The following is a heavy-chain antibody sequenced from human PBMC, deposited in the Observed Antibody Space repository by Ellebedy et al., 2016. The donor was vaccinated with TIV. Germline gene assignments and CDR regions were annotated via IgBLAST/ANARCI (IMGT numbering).Heavy chain of an antibody. D-gene: IGHD4-17*01. CDR3: AKADYADYPSYLDF. V-gene: IGHV3-30*02. CDR1: GFTFSGYG. J-gene: IGHJ4*02. Sequence: GESLKISCAASGFTFSGYGMHWVRQPPGKGLEWVAFTRYDEFHNYYADSVKGRFTVSRDNSQNTLYLQMNSLRADDTAMYYCAKADYADYPSYLDFWGQGPLVTVSS. CDR2: TRYDEFHN.